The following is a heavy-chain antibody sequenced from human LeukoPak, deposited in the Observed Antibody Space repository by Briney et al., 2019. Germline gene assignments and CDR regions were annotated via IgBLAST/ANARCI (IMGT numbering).Heavy chain of an antibody. CDR2: ISGSGGST. D-gene: IGHD6-6*01. J-gene: IGHJ4*02. Sequence: GGSLRLSCAASGFTFSSYAMSWVRQAPGKGLEWVSAISGSGGSTYYEDSVRGRFTISRDNSKNTLYLQMNSLRAEDTAVYYCAKLGEYSSASWFDYWGQGTLVTVSS. CDR1: GFTFSSYA. CDR3: AKLGEYSSASWFDY. V-gene: IGHV3-23*01.